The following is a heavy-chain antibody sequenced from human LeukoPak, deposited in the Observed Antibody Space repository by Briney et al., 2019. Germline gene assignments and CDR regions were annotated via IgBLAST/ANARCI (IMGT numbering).Heavy chain of an antibody. D-gene: IGHD3-9*01. CDR1: GYSFTSYW. Sequence: GESLKISCKGSGYSFTSYWIGWVRPMPGKGLEWMGIIYPGDSDTRYSPSFQGQVTISADKSISTAYLQWSSLKVSDTAMYYCARLSRPLRYFDWLSRKFRAEYFQHWGQGTLVTVSS. V-gene: IGHV5-51*01. CDR3: ARLSRPLRYFDWLSRKFRAEYFQH. CDR2: IYPGDSDT. J-gene: IGHJ1*01.